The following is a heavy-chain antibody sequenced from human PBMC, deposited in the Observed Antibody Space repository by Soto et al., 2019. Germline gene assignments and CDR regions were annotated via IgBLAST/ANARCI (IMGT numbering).Heavy chain of an antibody. CDR2: ISAYNYNT. D-gene: IGHD1-26*01. J-gene: IGHJ5*02. CDR3: ARVVGAPGHWFDP. V-gene: IGHV1-18*01. Sequence: QVQLVQSGAEVKKPGASVKVSCKASGYTFTSYGLSWVRQAPGQGLEWMGRISAYNYNTNYAQKLQGRVTMTTDTSTSTANMELRSLRSDDTAVYYCARVVGAPGHWFDPWGQGTLVTVSS. CDR1: GYTFTSYG.